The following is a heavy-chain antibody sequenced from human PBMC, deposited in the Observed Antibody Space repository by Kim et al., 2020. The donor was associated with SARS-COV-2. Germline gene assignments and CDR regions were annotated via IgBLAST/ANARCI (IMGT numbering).Heavy chain of an antibody. Sequence: SETLSLTCAVSGGSISSSNWWRWVRQPPGQGLEWIGEIYHSGSTNYNPSLKSRVTISVDKSKNQFSLKLSSVTAADTAVYYCASQGLGYSYLSWGQGTLVTVSS. CDR1: GGSISSSNW. J-gene: IGHJ4*02. D-gene: IGHD5-18*01. V-gene: IGHV4-4*02. CDR3: ASQGLGYSYLS. CDR2: IYHSGST.